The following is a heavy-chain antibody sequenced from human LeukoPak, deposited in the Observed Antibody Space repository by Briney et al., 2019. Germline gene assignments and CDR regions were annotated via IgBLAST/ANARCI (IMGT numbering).Heavy chain of an antibody. CDR3: SSGYHTGHYYYGMDV. CDR1: GYTFTSYY. Sequence: ASVKVSCKASGYTFTSYYMHWVQQAPGQGLEWMGIINPSGGSTSYAQKFQGRVTMTRDTSTSTVYMELSSLRSEDTAVYYCSSGYHTGHYYYGMDVWGQGTTVTVSS. CDR2: INPSGGST. V-gene: IGHV1-46*03. J-gene: IGHJ6*02. D-gene: IGHD3-22*01.